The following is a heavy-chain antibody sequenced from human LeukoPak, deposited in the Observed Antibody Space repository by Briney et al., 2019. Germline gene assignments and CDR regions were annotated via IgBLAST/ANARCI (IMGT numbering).Heavy chain of an antibody. V-gene: IGHV3-21*01. CDR2: ISSSSSYI. CDR3: ASKGNDGAQDY. CDR1: GFTVSSNY. Sequence: GGSLRLSCAASGFTVSSNYMSWVRQAPGKGLEWVSSISSSSSYIYYADSVKGRFTISRDNAKNSLYLQMNSLRAEDTAVYYCASKGNDGAQDYWGQGTPVTVSS. J-gene: IGHJ4*02. D-gene: IGHD1-1*01.